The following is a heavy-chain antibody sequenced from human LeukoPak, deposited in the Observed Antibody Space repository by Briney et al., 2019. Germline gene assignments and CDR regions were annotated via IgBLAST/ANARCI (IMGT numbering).Heavy chain of an antibody. V-gene: IGHV3-30*02. CDR2: IRYDGSNK. CDR3: AKDSTHYRVWDDYDSAGLTY. D-gene: IGHD3-22*01. J-gene: IGHJ4*02. CDR1: GFTFSSYG. Sequence: GGSLRLSCAASGFTFSSYGLHWVRQAPGKGLEWVAFIRYDGSNKYYADSVKGRVTISRDNSKNTLYLQMDSLRAEDTAVYYCAKDSTHYRVWDDYDSAGLTYWGQGTLVTVSS.